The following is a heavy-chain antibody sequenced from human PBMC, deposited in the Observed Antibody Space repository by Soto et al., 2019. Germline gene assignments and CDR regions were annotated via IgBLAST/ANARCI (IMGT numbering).Heavy chain of an antibody. J-gene: IGHJ5*02. Sequence: QLQLQESGPGLVKPSETLSLTCTVSGGSISSSSYYWGWIRQPPGKGLEWIGSIYYSGSTYYNPSLKSRVTISVDTSKNQFSLKLSSVTAADTAVYYCARLGYAVSFRFDPWGQGTLVTVSS. CDR2: IYYSGST. D-gene: IGHD2-2*01. CDR1: GGSISSSSYY. CDR3: ARLGYAVSFRFDP. V-gene: IGHV4-39*01.